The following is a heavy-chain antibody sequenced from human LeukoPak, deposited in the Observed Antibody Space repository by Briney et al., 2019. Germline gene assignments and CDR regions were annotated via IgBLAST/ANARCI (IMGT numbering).Heavy chain of an antibody. Sequence: GGSLRLSCTASGFIVSSSYMSWVRQAPGKGPEWVSIIYSDRXTYYAESVKGRFTISRDDSQNMVFLQMDSLRTEDTARYYCARDSAFSSYSHWGQGALVTVSS. CDR3: ARDSAFSSYSH. CDR2: IYSDRXT. D-gene: IGHD2-15*01. CDR1: GFIVSSSY. J-gene: IGHJ1*01. V-gene: IGHV3-53*01.